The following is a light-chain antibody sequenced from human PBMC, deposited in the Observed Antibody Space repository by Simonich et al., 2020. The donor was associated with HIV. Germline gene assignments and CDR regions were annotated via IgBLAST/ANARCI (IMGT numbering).Light chain of an antibody. CDR2: WAS. V-gene: IGKV4-1*01. Sequence: DIVMTQSPDSLAVSLGERATINCKSSQSVLYNSNNKNYLVWYQQKPGQPPKLLIYWASTPESGGPDRFSGSGSGTDFTLTISSLQAEDVAVYFCQQCHTHPHTFGQGTKVEIK. CDR1: QSVLYNSNNKNY. J-gene: IGKJ2*01. CDR3: QQCHTHPHT.